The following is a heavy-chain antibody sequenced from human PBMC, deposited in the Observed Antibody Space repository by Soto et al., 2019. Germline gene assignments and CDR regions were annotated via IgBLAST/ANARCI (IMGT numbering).Heavy chain of an antibody. Sequence: SETLSLTCNVTGDSIKTHYWSWIRQAPGKGLEWIGYIYYSGSTLYNPSLKRRVTISADTAKIQFSLRLTSLTAADTAVYYCASGWMAAFDNWGQGTLVTVSS. CDR3: ASGWMAAFDN. D-gene: IGHD2-2*03. CDR1: GDSIKTHY. J-gene: IGHJ4*02. V-gene: IGHV4-59*11. CDR2: IYYSGST.